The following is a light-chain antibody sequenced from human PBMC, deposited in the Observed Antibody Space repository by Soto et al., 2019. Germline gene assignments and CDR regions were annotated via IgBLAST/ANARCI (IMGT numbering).Light chain of an antibody. J-gene: IGKJ1*01. CDR2: AAV. V-gene: IGKV3-20*01. CDR1: RSVASTS. Sequence: EIVLTQSPGTLSLSPGERATLSCRASRSVASTSIAWYQQKVGQPPRLLIYAAVTRATGIPDRFSGGGSGTDFTLTISRLEPEDFAVYYCQQYDISPRTFGQGTKV. CDR3: QQYDISPRT.